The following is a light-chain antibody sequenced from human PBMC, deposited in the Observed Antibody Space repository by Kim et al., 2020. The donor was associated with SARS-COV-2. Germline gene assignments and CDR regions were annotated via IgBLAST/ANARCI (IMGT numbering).Light chain of an antibody. Sequence: EIVLTQSPGTLSLSPGERATLSCGASQSVNSVYLAWYQQKPGQAPRLLIYGASSRATSIPDRFSGSGSGTDFTLTISRVEPEDFAVYYCQQYAGSPPITFGQGTRLEIK. CDR2: GAS. CDR1: QSVNSVY. J-gene: IGKJ5*01. CDR3: QQYAGSPPIT. V-gene: IGKV3-20*01.